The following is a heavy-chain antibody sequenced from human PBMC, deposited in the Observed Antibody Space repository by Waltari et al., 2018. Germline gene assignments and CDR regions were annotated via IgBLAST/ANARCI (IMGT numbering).Heavy chain of an antibody. Sequence: QLQLQESGPGLVKPSETLSLTCTVSGGSISSSSYSWGWIRQPPGKGLEWIGSIYYSGSTYYNPSLNIRVTISVDTSKNQFSLKLSSVTAADTAVYYCARLGAEAHFDIWGQGTMVTVSS. D-gene: IGHD1-26*01. CDR3: ARLGAEAHFDI. V-gene: IGHV4-39*01. CDR2: IYYSGST. J-gene: IGHJ3*02. CDR1: GGSISSSSYS.